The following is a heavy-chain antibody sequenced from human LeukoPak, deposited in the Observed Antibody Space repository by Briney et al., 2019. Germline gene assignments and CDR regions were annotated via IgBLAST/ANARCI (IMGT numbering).Heavy chain of an antibody. CDR2: IYHSGST. CDR1: GYSISSGYY. Sequence: SETLSVTCAVSGYSISSGYYWGWIRQPPGKGLKWIGSIYHSGSTYYNPSLKSRVTISVDTSKNQFSLKLSSVTAADTAVYYCARGYRAVAGVAWGQGTLVTVPS. CDR3: ARGYRAVAGVA. J-gene: IGHJ5*02. V-gene: IGHV4-38-2*01. D-gene: IGHD6-19*01.